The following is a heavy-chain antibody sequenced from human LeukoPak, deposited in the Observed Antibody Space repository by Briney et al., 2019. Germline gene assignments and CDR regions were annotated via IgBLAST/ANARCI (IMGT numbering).Heavy chain of an antibody. Sequence: GGSLRLSCAASGFTFSSYGMHWVRQAPGKGLEWVAVIWYDGSNKYYADSVKGRFTISRDNSKNTLYLQMNSLRAEDTAVYYCAILEWLSVYYYMDVWGKGTTVTVSS. D-gene: IGHD3-3*01. CDR2: IWYDGSNK. CDR1: GFTFSSYG. V-gene: IGHV3-33*01. J-gene: IGHJ6*03. CDR3: AILEWLSVYYYMDV.